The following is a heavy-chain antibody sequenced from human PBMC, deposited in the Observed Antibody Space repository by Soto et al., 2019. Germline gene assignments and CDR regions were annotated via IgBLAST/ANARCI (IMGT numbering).Heavy chain of an antibody. D-gene: IGHD6-13*01. J-gene: IGHJ5*02. CDR2: TYYRSKWYN. CDR3: ARESLGIAAAVNWFYX. V-gene: IGHV6-1*01. CDR1: GDSVSSNSAA. Sequence: PLQTLSLTCSISGDSVSSNSAAWNWIRQSPSIGLECLGRTYYRSKWYNHYAVSLKSRITINPDTSKNQFSLQLNSVTPEDTAVYYCARESLGIAAAVNWFYXWGQGTLFTVSX.